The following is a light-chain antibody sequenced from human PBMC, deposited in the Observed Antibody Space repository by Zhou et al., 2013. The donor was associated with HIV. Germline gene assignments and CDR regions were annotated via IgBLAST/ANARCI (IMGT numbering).Light chain of an antibody. CDR3: QQSYSFPWT. Sequence: DIQMTQSPSSLSASVGDRVTITCRASQTIGDYLNWYQYSPGRAPKLLIFATSILPGGVPSRFSGSRSGTEFTLTISSLQPGDFATYSCQQSYSFPWTFGQGTRVEIK. J-gene: IGKJ1*01. CDR2: ATS. V-gene: IGKV1-39*01. CDR1: QTIGDY.